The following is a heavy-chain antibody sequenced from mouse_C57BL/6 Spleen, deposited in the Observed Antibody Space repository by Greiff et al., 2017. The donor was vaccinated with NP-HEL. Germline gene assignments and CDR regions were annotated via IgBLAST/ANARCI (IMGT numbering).Heavy chain of an antibody. CDR1: GFTFSSYA. J-gene: IGHJ1*03. CDR3: AREDYRWYFDV. CDR2: ISDGGSYT. V-gene: IGHV5-4*01. D-gene: IGHD2-4*01. Sequence: DVKLQESGGGLVKPGGSLKLSCAASGFTFSSYAMSWVRQTPEKRLEWVATISDGGSYTYYPDNVKGRFTISRDNAKNNLYLQMSHLKSEDTAMYYCAREDYRWYFDVWGTGTTVTVSS.